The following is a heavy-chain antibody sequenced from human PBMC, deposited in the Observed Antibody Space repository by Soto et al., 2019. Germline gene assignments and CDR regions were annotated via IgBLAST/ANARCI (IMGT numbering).Heavy chain of an antibody. V-gene: IGHV3-23*01. CDR3: AKHSEVVVAATSFDY. CDR2: ISGSGSST. D-gene: IGHD2-15*01. J-gene: IGHJ4*02. CDR1: GFTFSSYA. Sequence: EVQLLESGGGLVQPGGSLRLSCAASGFTFSSYAMSWVRQAPGKGLEWVSAISGSGSSTYYADSVKGRFTISRDNSKNTLYLQMNSLRAEDTAVYYCAKHSEVVVAATSFDYWGQGTLVTVSS.